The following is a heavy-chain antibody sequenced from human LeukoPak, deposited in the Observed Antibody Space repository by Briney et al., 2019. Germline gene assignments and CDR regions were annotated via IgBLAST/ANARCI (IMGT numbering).Heavy chain of an antibody. CDR1: GFTFSNYA. CDR3: AKEKVGSPPWVSYFDY. Sequence: PGGSLRLSCAASGFTFSNYAMSWVRQAPGEGLEWVSTISGSGGSTYYADSEKGRFTISRDNAKNTLNVQMNSLRVEDTAVYYCAKEKVGSPPWVSYFDYWGQGILVTVSS. J-gene: IGHJ4*02. V-gene: IGHV3-23*01. D-gene: IGHD1-26*01. CDR2: ISGSGGST.